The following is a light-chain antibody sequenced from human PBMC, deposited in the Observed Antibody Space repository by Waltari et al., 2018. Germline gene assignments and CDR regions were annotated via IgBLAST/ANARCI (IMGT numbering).Light chain of an antibody. V-gene: IGLV2-14*01. CDR1: DSDVGAYDF. J-gene: IGLJ1*01. Sequence: QSALTKPASVSGSPGQSITISCSGTDSDVGAYDFVSWYHQHPGKAPHLIIYEVINRASGSSHRFSASKSGNTGSLTILGLQAEDEADNYCSSYTTSSALGVFGTGTRVTVL. CDR2: EVI. CDR3: SSYTTSSALGV.